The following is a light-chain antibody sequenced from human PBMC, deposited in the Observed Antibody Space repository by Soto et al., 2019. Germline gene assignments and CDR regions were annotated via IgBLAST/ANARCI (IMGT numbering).Light chain of an antibody. CDR1: QDISNC. V-gene: IGKV1-33*01. Sequence: DIQMTQSPSSLSASVGDRVTITCQASQDISNCLSWYHHKPGEAPKLLIYGASTLETGVPSRFSGSGSGTEFTFTISSLQAEDISSYYCQQYDDLPVFGGGTKVEIK. J-gene: IGKJ4*01. CDR2: GAS. CDR3: QQYDDLPV.